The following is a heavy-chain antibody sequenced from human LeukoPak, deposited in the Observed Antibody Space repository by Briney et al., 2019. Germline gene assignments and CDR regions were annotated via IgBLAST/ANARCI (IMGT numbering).Heavy chain of an antibody. CDR1: GFTFSSYS. Sequence: GGSLRLSCAASGFTFSSYSMDWVRQAPGKGLGWVSSISSSSSYIYYADSVKGRFAISRDNAKNSLYLQMNSLRAEDTAMYYCARDVTGYSYGLDYYYMDVWGKGTTVTVSS. V-gene: IGHV3-21*01. CDR2: ISSSSSYI. D-gene: IGHD5-18*01. J-gene: IGHJ6*03. CDR3: ARDVTGYSYGLDYYYMDV.